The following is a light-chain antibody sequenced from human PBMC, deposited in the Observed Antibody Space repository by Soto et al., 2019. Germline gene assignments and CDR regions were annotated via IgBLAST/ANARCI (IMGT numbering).Light chain of an antibody. CDR3: QTWGTGIRV. J-gene: IGLJ3*02. CDR1: SGHGSFA. Sequence: QSVLTQSPSASASRGASVKLTCTLSSGHGSFAVALHQHQPEKGPRHLMKLNSDGSHSKGDGIPDRFSRSSSGAERYPAIPSLQSDDEAGSFCQTWGTGIRVFGGGTKVTVL. V-gene: IGLV4-69*01. CDR2: LNSDGSH.